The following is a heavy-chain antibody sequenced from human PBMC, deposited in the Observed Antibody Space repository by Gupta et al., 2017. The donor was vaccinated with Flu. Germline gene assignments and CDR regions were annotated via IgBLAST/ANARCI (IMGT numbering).Heavy chain of an antibody. J-gene: IGHJ4*02. V-gene: IGHV3-11*01. CDR2: ISSSGSTT. Sequence: QVQLVESGGGLVKPGGSLRLSCAASGFTFSDYYMTWIRQAPGKGLEWMSYISSSGSTTYYADSGKGRFTVSRDSAKNSLYLQMSSLRAEDTAVYYCARGRRDGYNWWESYIDYWGQGTLVTVSS. CDR1: GFTFSDYY. D-gene: IGHD5-12*01. CDR3: ARGRRDGYNWWESYIDY.